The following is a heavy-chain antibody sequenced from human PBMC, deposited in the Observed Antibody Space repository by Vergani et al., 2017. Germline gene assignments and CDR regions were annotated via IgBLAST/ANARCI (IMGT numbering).Heavy chain of an antibody. D-gene: IGHD3-10*01. CDR2: IKSDGSIT. V-gene: IGHV3-74*03. J-gene: IGHJ6*02. Sequence: DVHLAESGGGFFQPGGSLRLSCSASGFSFNSYWMHWVRQVPGKGLLWVSRIKSDGSITAYADSVKGRFTISRDNAQNTLYLQMNSLRAEDMALYYCAKGGMGSYYYYGMDVWGQGTTVTVSS. CDR3: AKGGMGSYYYYGMDV. CDR1: GFSFNSYW.